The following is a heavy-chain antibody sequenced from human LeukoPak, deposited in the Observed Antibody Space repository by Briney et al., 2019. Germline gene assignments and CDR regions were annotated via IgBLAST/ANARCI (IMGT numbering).Heavy chain of an antibody. CDR2: IWYDGSNK. V-gene: IGHV3-33*01. CDR3: AREGLATPNWFDP. D-gene: IGHD2-15*01. Sequence: GGYLRLSCAASGFTFSSYGMHWVRQAPGKGLEWVAVIWYDGSNKYYADSVKGRFTISRDNSKNTLYLQMNSLRAEDTAVYYCAREGLATPNWFDPWGKGTLVTVSS. CDR1: GFTFSSYG. J-gene: IGHJ5*02.